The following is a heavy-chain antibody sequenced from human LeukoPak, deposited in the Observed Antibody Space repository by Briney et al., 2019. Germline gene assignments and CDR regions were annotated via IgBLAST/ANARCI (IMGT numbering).Heavy chain of an antibody. CDR3: ARTGVYFDY. D-gene: IGHD3-10*01. V-gene: IGHV4-61*01. Sequence: SETLSLTCTVSGGSLSSSSYYWSWVRQPPGKGLEWIGYIYYSGSTNYNPSLKSRVTISVDTSKNQFSLKLSSVTAADTAVYYCARTGVYFDYWGQGTLVTVSS. J-gene: IGHJ4*02. CDR2: IYYSGST. CDR1: GGSLSSSSYY.